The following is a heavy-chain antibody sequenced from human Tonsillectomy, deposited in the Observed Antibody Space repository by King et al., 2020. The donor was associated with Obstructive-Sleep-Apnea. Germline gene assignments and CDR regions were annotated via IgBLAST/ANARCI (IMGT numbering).Heavy chain of an antibody. CDR3: ASRASSGPHAFNL. D-gene: IGHD5-12*01. CDR1: GFTFSTYW. Sequence: QLVQSGGGLVQPGGSLRLSCAASGFTFSTYWMHWVRQAPGKGLVWVSRINSDGTSISYVDSVKGRFTTSRDNAKNTLYLQMDSRRAEDTAVYYCASRASSGPHAFNLWGQGTMVSVSS. V-gene: IGHV3-74*02. CDR2: INSDGTSI. J-gene: IGHJ3*01.